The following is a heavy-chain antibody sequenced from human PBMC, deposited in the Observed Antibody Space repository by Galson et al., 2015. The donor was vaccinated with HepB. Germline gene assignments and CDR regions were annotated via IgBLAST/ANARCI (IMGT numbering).Heavy chain of an antibody. V-gene: IGHV3-30*18. D-gene: IGHD2-15*01. Sequence: SLRLSCAASAFTFTNAWMSWVRQAPGKGLEWVAIISYDGKNQYYAESVKGRFTISRDNSKSILYLHMNRLRGEDSAVYYCAKVGEGFCSGGECSSGYYIDVWGKGTTVTVSS. CDR1: AFTFTNAW. CDR2: ISYDGKNQ. J-gene: IGHJ6*03. CDR3: AKVGEGFCSGGECSSGYYIDV.